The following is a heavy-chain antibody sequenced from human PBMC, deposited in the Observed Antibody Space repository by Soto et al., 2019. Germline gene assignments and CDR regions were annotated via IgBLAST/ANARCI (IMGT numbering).Heavy chain of an antibody. V-gene: IGHV1-3*01. CDR1: GYSFTSYA. D-gene: IGHD2-2*01. CDR3: ARGRCSGTSCYADLDY. CDR2: INDGNKNT. Sequence: ASVKVSCKASGYSFTSYAMHWVRQAPGQRLEWMGWINDGNKNTKYSQKIQGRVTITRDTSASTVYMELSSLRSEDTAVYYCARGRCSGTSCYADLDYWGQGTLVTVSS. J-gene: IGHJ4*02.